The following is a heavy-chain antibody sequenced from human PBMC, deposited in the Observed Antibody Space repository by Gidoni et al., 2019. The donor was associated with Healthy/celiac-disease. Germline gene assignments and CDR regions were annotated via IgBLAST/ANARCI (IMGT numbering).Heavy chain of an antibody. J-gene: IGHJ6*02. CDR1: GFTFSSYA. CDR2: ISGSGGST. D-gene: IGHD1-1*01. V-gene: IGHV3-23*01. CDR3: AKGVKQHYYYYYGMDV. Sequence: EVQLLESGGGLVQPGGSLRLSCAASGFTFSSYAMSWVRQAPGKGLEWVSAISGSGGSTYYADSVKGRFTISRDNSKNTLYLQMNSLRAEDTAVYYCAKGVKQHYYYYYGMDVWGQGTTVTVSS.